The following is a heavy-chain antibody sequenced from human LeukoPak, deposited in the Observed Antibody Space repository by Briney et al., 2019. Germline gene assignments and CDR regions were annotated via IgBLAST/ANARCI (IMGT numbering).Heavy chain of an antibody. CDR3: ARDGSGRVPEMSAPDY. V-gene: IGHV3-48*01. J-gene: IGHJ4*02. Sequence: AGSLRLSCAASGFTFSSYSMNWVRQAPGKGLEWVAYIRSSSRTIYYADSVKGRFTISRDNAKNSLYLQMKRLRAEDTAVYYCARDGSGRVPEMSAPDYWGQGTLVTVSS. CDR2: IRSSSRTI. D-gene: IGHD3-10*01. CDR1: GFTFSSYS.